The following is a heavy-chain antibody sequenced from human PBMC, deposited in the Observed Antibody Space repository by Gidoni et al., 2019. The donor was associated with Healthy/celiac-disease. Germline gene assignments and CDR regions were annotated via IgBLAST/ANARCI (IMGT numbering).Heavy chain of an antibody. Sequence: QITLKESGPTLVKPTQTLTLTCTFSGFSLSTSGVGVGWIRPPPGKALEWLELIYWDDDKRYSPSLKSRLTITKDTSKNQVVLTMTNMDPVDTATYYCALFRITGATRCDAFDIWGQGTMVTVSS. J-gene: IGHJ3*02. V-gene: IGHV2-5*02. CDR2: IYWDDDK. CDR1: GFSLSTSGVG. CDR3: ALFRITGATRCDAFDI. D-gene: IGHD1-20*01.